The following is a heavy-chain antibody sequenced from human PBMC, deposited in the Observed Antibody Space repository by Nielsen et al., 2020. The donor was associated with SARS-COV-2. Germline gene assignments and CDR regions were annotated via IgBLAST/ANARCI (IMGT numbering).Heavy chain of an antibody. V-gene: IGHV3-30*02. Sequence: GESLKISCEPSGSTFRTFGMHWVRQAPGKGLEWVAFIRYDGIIEYYAESVKGRFTISRDNSRNTLSLQMNSLRPEDTAVYFCARNMLEWPSLVDFWGQGTLVTVSS. CDR3: ARNMLEWPSLVDF. CDR1: GSTFRTFG. CDR2: IRYDGIIE. J-gene: IGHJ4*02. D-gene: IGHD3-3*01.